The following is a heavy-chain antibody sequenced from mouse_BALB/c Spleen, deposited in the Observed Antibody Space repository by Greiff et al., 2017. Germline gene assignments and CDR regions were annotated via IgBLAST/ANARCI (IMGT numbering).Heavy chain of an antibody. D-gene: IGHD2-3*01. CDR2: ISYSGST. CDR1: GYSITSDYA. V-gene: IGHV3-2*02. CDR3: ARGGYYAGFAY. J-gene: IGHJ3*01. Sequence: VQLKESGPGLVKPSQSLSLTCTVTGYSITSDYAWNWIRQFPGNKLEWMGYISYSGSTSYNPSLKSRISITRDTSKNQFFLQLNSVTTEDTATYYCARGGYYAGFAYWGQGTLVTVSA.